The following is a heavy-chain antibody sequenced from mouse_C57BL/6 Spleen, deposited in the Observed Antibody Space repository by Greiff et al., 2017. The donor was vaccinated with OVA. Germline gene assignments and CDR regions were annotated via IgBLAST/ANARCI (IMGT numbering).Heavy chain of an antibody. CDR1: GYSFTGYY. Sequence: VQLQQSGPELVKPGASVKISCKASGYSFTGYYMNWVKQSPEKSLEWIGEINPSNGGTTYNQKFKAKATLTVDKSSSTAYMQLKSLTSEDSAVYYGARRGKLGRRDFDYWGQGTTLTVSS. D-gene: IGHD4-1*01. CDR3: ARRGKLGRRDFDY. V-gene: IGHV1-42*01. CDR2: INPSNGGT. J-gene: IGHJ2*01.